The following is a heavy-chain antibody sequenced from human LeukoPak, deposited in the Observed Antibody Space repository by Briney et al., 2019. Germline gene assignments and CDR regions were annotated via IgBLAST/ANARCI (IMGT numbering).Heavy chain of an antibody. J-gene: IGHJ4*02. Sequence: GSSVKVSCKASGGTFSSYAISWVRQAPGQGLEWMGRIIPILGIANYAQKFQGRVTITADKSTSTAYMELSSLRSEDTAVYYCARNAYSSGWYDYFDYWGQGTLVTVSS. CDR2: IIPILGIA. D-gene: IGHD6-19*01. V-gene: IGHV1-69*04. CDR1: GGTFSSYA. CDR3: ARNAYSSGWYDYFDY.